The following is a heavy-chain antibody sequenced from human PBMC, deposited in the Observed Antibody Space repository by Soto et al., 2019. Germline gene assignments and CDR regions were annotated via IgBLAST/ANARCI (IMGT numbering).Heavy chain of an antibody. V-gene: IGHV5-10-1*01. CDR2: IDPRDSYT. J-gene: IGHJ6*02. Sequence: PGESLKISCQASGFTFTIYWITWVRQMPVKGLEWMGNIDPRDSYTNYSPSFRGRVTISADKSISTAYLQWSSLKASDTAMYYCARLVDTNYGPGGMDVWGQGTTVTVSS. D-gene: IGHD4-4*01. CDR1: GFTFTIYW. CDR3: ARLVDTNYGPGGMDV.